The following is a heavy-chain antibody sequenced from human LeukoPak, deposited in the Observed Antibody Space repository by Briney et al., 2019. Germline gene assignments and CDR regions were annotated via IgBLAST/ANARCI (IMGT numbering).Heavy chain of an antibody. V-gene: IGHV3-48*04. J-gene: IGHJ4*02. Sequence: GGSLRLSCAASGFTFSSYSMNWVRQAPGKGLEWVSYISSSSSTIYYADSVKGRFTISRDNAKNSLYLQMNSLRAEDTAVYYCAKLKWPTYFDYWGQGTLVTVSS. CDR1: GFTFSSYS. CDR2: ISSSSSTI. D-gene: IGHD5-12*01. CDR3: AKLKWPTYFDY.